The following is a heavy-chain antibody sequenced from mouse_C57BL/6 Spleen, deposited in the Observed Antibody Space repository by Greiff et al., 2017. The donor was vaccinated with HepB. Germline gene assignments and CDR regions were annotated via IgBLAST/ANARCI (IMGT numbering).Heavy chain of an antibody. CDR2: IYPGDGDT. CDR1: GYAFSSSW. V-gene: IGHV1-82*01. CDR3: ARSGGLYAMDY. Sequence: VKVVESGPELVKPGASVKISCKASGYAFSSSWMNWVKQRPGKGLEWIGRIYPGDGDTNYNGKFKGKATLTADKSSSTAYMQLSSLTSEDSAVYFCARSGGLYAMDYWGQGTSVTVSS. D-gene: IGHD3-1*01. J-gene: IGHJ4*01.